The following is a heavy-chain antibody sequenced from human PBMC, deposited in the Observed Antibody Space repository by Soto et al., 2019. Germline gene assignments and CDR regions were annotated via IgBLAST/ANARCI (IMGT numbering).Heavy chain of an antibody. J-gene: IGHJ6*02. CDR3: ARGVGAITNYYYGMDV. V-gene: IGHV3-21*01. CDR1: GVPCRNHM. CDR2: ISSSNNYI. D-gene: IGHD1-26*01. Sequence: AYGVPCRNHMMNLVRPATGKGLEWVSSISSSNNYIYYADSVKGRFTISRDNAKKSLYLQMNSLRAEDTAVYYGARGVGAITNYYYGMDVWGQGTTVTGS.